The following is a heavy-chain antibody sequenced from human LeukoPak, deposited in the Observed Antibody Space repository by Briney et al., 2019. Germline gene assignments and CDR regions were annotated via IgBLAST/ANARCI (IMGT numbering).Heavy chain of an antibody. CDR1: GGSFSGYY. J-gene: IGHJ5*02. V-gene: IGHV4-34*01. CDR2: INHSGST. Sequence: SETLSLTCAVYGGSFSGYYWSWIRQPPGKGLEWIGEINHSGSTNYNPSLKSRVTISVDTSKNQFSLKLSSVTAADTAVYYCARGIFNSGYYRINGFDPWGQGTLVTVSS. D-gene: IGHD3-22*01. CDR3: ARGIFNSGYYRINGFDP.